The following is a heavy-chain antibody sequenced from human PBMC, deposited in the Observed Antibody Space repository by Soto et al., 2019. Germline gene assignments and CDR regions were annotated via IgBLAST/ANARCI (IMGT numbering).Heavy chain of an antibody. CDR3: ARGSYYDSSGLEFDY. Sequence: QVQLVESGGGVVQPGRSLRLSCAASGFTFSSYGMHWVRQAPGKGLEWVAVIWYDGSNKYYADSVKGRFTISGDNSKNTLYLQMNSLRAEDTGVYYCARGSYYDSSGLEFDYWGQGTLVTVSS. D-gene: IGHD3-22*01. J-gene: IGHJ4*02. V-gene: IGHV3-33*01. CDR2: IWYDGSNK. CDR1: GFTFSSYG.